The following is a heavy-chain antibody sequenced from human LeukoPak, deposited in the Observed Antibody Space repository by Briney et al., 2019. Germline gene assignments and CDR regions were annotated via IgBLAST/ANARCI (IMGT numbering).Heavy chain of an antibody. Sequence: PAGGSLRLSCAASGFTFSNYGMHWVRQAPGKGLEWVAVIWYDGSNKYYADSVKGRFTTSRDNSKNTLDLQMNSLRAEDTAVYYCARGATVTTFVSSQRDYYYYHGMDVWGQGTTVTVSS. D-gene: IGHD4-17*01. CDR2: IWYDGSNK. V-gene: IGHV3-33*01. CDR1: GFTFSNYG. J-gene: IGHJ6*02. CDR3: ARGATVTTFVSSQRDYYYYHGMDV.